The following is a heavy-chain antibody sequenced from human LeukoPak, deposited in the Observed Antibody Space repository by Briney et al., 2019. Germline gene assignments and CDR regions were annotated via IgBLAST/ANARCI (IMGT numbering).Heavy chain of an antibody. CDR2: IYSGGST. CDR3: ARGSTSSARSHFDY. Sequence: GGSLRLSCAASGFTVNTNYMNWVRQAPGKGLEWVSVIYSGGSTYYADSVKGRFTISRDNSKNTLYLQMNSLRAEDTAVYYCARGSTSSARSHFDYWGLGTLVTVSS. CDR1: GFTVNTNY. D-gene: IGHD2-2*01. V-gene: IGHV3-53*01. J-gene: IGHJ4*02.